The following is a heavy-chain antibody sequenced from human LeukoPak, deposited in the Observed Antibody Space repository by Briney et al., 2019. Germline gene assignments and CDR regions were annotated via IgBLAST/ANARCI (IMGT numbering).Heavy chain of an antibody. Sequence: SETLSLTCAVYGGSFSPYFWSWIRQPPGKGLEWIGEINHSGSTNYNPSLKSRVTISVDTSKNQFSLKLSSVAAADTAVYYCARGGFYCGGDCYVDYWGQGTLVTVSS. CDR1: GGSFSPYF. CDR3: ARGGFYCGGDCYVDY. J-gene: IGHJ4*02. D-gene: IGHD2-21*02. V-gene: IGHV4-34*01. CDR2: INHSGST.